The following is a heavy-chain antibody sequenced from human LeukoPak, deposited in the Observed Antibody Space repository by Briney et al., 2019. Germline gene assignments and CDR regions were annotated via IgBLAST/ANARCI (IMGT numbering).Heavy chain of an antibody. J-gene: IGHJ4*02. D-gene: IGHD3-22*01. CDR3: ARDRREYYYDSSGYYYNDY. V-gene: IGHV3-11*04. CDR2: ISSSGSTI. Sequence: GGSLRLSCAASGFTFSDYYMSWIRQAPGKGLEWVSYISSSGSTIYYADSVKGRFTISRDNAKNPLYLQMNSLRAEDTAVYYCARDRREYYYDSSGYYYNDYWGQGTLVTVSS. CDR1: GFTFSDYY.